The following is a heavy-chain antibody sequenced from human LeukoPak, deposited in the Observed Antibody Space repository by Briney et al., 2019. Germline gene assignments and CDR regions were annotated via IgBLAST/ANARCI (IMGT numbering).Heavy chain of an antibody. J-gene: IGHJ4*02. V-gene: IGHV1-46*01. D-gene: IGHD2-8*02. Sequence: ASVKVSCKASGYTFTSYYTHWVRQAPGQGLEWMGIMNPSDGSTSYAQKFRGRATMTRDTSTTTVYMEMSNLSSEDTAMYYCAKSRTTGSASSDYWGQGTLVTVSS. CDR2: MNPSDGST. CDR1: GYTFTSYY. CDR3: AKSRTTGSASSDY.